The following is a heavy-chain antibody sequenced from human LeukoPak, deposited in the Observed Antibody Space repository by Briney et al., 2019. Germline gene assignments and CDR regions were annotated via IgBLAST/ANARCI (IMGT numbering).Heavy chain of an antibody. Sequence: SETLSLTCAVYGGSFSGYYWSWIRQPPGKGLEWIGEINHSGSTNYNPSLKSRVTISVDTSKNQFSLKLSSVTAADTAVYYCARGSGGILYYYYYMDVWGKGTTVTVSS. CDR1: GGSFSGYY. CDR2: INHSGST. CDR3: ARGSGGILYYYYYMDV. V-gene: IGHV4-34*01. J-gene: IGHJ6*03. D-gene: IGHD2-15*01.